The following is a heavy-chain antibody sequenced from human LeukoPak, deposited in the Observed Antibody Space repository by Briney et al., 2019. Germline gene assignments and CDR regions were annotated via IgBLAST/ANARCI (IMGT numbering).Heavy chain of an antibody. Sequence: SEALSLTCAVYGGSLNGYSWTWIRQPPGKGLEWTGEIDHSGSTNYNASLTSRVIISADTSQNQFSLKLTSVTVADTAVYYCARVYVTVVRGRWFDPWGQGTLVTVSS. CDR2: IDHSGST. J-gene: IGHJ5*02. CDR1: GGSLNGYS. V-gene: IGHV4-34*01. CDR3: ARVYVTVVRGRWFDP. D-gene: IGHD3-10*01.